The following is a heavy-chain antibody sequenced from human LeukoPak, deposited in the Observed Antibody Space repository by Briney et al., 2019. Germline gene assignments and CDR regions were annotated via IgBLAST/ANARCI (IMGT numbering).Heavy chain of an antibody. V-gene: IGHV3-21*01. J-gene: IGHJ3*02. CDR1: GFTFSTYS. CDR2: ISTRDTFI. D-gene: IGHD3-10*01. CDR3: AKNSRGAFDI. Sequence: PGVSLRLSCEASGFTFSTYSMAWVRQTPREGLEWPSSISTRDTFINYADSVKGRFTISRDNANNSLFLQMTSLRAEDTAVYYCAKNSRGAFDIWGQGTMVTVSS.